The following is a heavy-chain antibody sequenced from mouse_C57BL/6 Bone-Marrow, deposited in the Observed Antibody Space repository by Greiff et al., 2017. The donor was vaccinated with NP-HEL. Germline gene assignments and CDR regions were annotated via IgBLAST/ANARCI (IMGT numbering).Heavy chain of an antibody. J-gene: IGHJ1*03. CDR1: GYAFSSSW. CDR3: ARTYGNYVGGV. Sequence: QVQLKESGPELVKPGASVKISCKASGYAFSSSWMNWVKQRPGKGLEWIGRIYPGDGDTNYNGKFKGKATLTADKSSSTAYMQLSSLTSEDSAVYFCARTYGNYVGGVWGTGTTVTVSS. CDR2: IYPGDGDT. D-gene: IGHD2-1*01. V-gene: IGHV1-82*01.